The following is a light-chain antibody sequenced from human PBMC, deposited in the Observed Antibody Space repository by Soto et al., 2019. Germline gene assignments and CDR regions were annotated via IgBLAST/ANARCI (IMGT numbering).Light chain of an antibody. CDR3: SSYTSSSIV. Sequence: QSVLTQPASVSGSPGQSITISCTGTSSDVGGYNYVSWYQQHPGKAPKLMIYDVSNRPSGVSNRFSGSKSGNTASLTISGLQAEDEAKYYCSSYTSSSIVFGTGTKVPVL. J-gene: IGLJ1*01. V-gene: IGLV2-14*01. CDR2: DVS. CDR1: SSDVGGYNY.